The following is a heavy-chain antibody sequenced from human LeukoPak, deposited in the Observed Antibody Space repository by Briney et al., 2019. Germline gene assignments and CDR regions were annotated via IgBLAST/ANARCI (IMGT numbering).Heavy chain of an antibody. J-gene: IGHJ4*02. Sequence: GGSLTLSCAASGFTFSSYWMHWVRQAPGKGLVWVSRINSDETSTSYADSVKGRFTLSRDNAKKTLYLQMNSLRAEDTAVYYCATSAFCSGGSCYSRTFQYWGQGTLVTVSS. CDR2: INSDETST. D-gene: IGHD2-15*01. CDR3: ATSAFCSGGSCYSRTFQY. CDR1: GFTFSSYW. V-gene: IGHV3-74*01.